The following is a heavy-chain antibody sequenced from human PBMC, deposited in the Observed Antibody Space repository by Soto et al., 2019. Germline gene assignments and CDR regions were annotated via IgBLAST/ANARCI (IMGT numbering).Heavy chain of an antibody. Sequence: SETLSLTCTVSGGSISSSSYYWGWIRQPPGKGLEWIGSIYYSGSTYYNPSLKSRVTISVDTSKNQFSLKLSSVTAADTAVYYCARHQAERWPRVGAAGYWGQGTLVTVSS. CDR3: ARHQAERWPRVGAAGY. V-gene: IGHV4-39*01. CDR2: IYYSGST. D-gene: IGHD5-12*01. CDR1: GGSISSSSYY. J-gene: IGHJ4*02.